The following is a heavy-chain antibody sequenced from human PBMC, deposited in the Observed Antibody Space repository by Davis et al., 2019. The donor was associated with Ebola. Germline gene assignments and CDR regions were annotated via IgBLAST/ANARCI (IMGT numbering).Heavy chain of an antibody. CDR2: INGDGSRT. J-gene: IGHJ4*02. CDR3: ARRRAVTGTGLAF. CDR1: GFTFRSHW. D-gene: IGHD1-1*01. Sequence: PGGSLRLSCAASGFTFRSHWMHWVRHVPGKGLVWVSRINGDGSRTTYADSVKGRFTISRDNAKNTLYLQMNSLRAEDTAVYYCARRRAVTGTGLAFWGQGTLVSVSS. V-gene: IGHV3-74*01.